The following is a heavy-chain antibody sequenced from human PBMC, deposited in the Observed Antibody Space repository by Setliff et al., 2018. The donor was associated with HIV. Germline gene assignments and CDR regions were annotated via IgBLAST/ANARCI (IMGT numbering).Heavy chain of an antibody. CDR3: SNWNTTVDADS. Sequence: LSLTCAVYGGSVSGHYWGWFRQPPGKGLEWIGEITPSGDTNYIPSLKSRVTMSLDTSKNQFSLNLNSVTAADTAVYYCSNWNTTVDADSWGQGTLVTVSS. CDR1: GGSVSGHY. CDR2: ITPSGDT. D-gene: IGHD1-1*01. V-gene: IGHV4-34*01. J-gene: IGHJ4*02.